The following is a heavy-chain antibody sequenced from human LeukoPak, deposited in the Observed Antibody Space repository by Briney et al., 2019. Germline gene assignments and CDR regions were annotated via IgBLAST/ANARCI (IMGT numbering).Heavy chain of an antibody. Sequence: SETLSLTCTVSGGSVSSGSYYWSWIRQPPGKGLEWIGYIHYSGSTNYNPSLKNRVTISVDTSKNQFSLKLSSVTAADTAVYYCARTELGDGSGSYYNDAFDIWGQGTMVTVSS. J-gene: IGHJ3*02. V-gene: IGHV4-61*01. CDR3: ARTELGDGSGSYYNDAFDI. CDR1: GGSVSSGSYY. CDR2: IHYSGST. D-gene: IGHD3-10*01.